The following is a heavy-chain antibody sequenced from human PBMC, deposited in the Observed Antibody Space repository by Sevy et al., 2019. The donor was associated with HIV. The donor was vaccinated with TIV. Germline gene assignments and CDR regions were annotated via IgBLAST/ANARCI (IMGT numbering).Heavy chain of an antibody. CDR2: ISYHGRDK. D-gene: IGHD4-17*01. V-gene: IGHV3-30*03. CDR3: ARDWTTVTSTPTFDY. Sequence: GGSLRLSCVVSGIIFTSSGMHWVRQAPGKGLEWVAVISYHGRDKFYADSVKGRFTISRDNAKNSLYLQMDSLAAEDTAVYYCARDWTTVTSTPTFDYWGQGILVTVSS. CDR1: GIIFTSSG. J-gene: IGHJ4*02.